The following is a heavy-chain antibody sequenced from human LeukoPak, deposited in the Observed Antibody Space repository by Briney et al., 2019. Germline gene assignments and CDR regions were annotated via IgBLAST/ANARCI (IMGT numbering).Heavy chain of an antibody. J-gene: IGHJ4*02. D-gene: IGHD3-10*01. CDR1: GGSFSGYY. CDR2: IYYSGST. Sequence: SETLSLTCAVYGGSFSGYYWSWIRQPPGKGLEWIGYIYYSGSTNYNPSLKSRVTISVDTSKNQFSLKLTSVTAADTAVYYCARNYYGSGSYYNFDYWGQGTLVTVSS. V-gene: IGHV4-59*01. CDR3: ARNYYGSGSYYNFDY.